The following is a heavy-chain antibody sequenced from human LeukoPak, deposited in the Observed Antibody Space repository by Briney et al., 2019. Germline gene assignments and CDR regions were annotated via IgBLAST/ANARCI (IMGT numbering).Heavy chain of an antibody. CDR3: ARLPKRWLQHRRYYYYMDV. D-gene: IGHD5-24*01. CDR2: INPKSGNN. Sequence: GSSVKVSCQASGYTFTSYDINWVGQAAGQGLEWMGWINPKSGNNHFAQKFQGRVNMTRNTSVSTAYMELSSLRSEDTAVYYCARLPKRWLQHRRYYYYMDVWGKGTTVTVSS. J-gene: IGHJ6*03. V-gene: IGHV1-8*01. CDR1: GYTFTSYD.